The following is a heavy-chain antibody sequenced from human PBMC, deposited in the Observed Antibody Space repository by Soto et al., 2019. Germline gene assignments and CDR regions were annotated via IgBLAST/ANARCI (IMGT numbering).Heavy chain of an antibody. V-gene: IGHV1-8*02. CDR2: VHPETGST. D-gene: IGHD2-21*01. J-gene: IGHJ5*02. Sequence: ASVKVSCKGSGYSFRSYDITWVGQAPGQGLEWMGWVHPETGSTGYAQRFQGRVSMTSDTSRNTTYMELSDLRVEDTAVYYCARVRVNQDWLDPWGQGTLVTVSS. CDR3: ARVRVNQDWLDP. CDR1: GYSFRSYD.